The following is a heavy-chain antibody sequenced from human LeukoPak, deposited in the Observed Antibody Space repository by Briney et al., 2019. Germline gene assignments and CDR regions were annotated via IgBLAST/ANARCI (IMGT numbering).Heavy chain of an antibody. Sequence: KASETLSLTCTVSGGSISSSSCYWGWIRQPPGKGLEWIGSIYYSGSTYYNPSLKSRVTISVDTSKNQFSLKLSSVTAADTAVYYCARVPSSYGDYADYWGQGTLVTVSS. CDR2: IYYSGST. V-gene: IGHV4-39*07. J-gene: IGHJ4*02. D-gene: IGHD4-17*01. CDR1: GGSISSSSCY. CDR3: ARVPSSYGDYADY.